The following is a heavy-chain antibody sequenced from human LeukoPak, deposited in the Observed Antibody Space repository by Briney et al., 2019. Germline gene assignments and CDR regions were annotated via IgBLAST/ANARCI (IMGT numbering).Heavy chain of an antibody. CDR1: GFTFSSYV. CDR3: AKDRAFYYDSSGYYPDAFDI. CDR2: ISGSGGST. J-gene: IGHJ3*02. V-gene: IGHV3-23*01. Sequence: GGSLRLSCAASGFTFSSYVMSWVRQAPGKGLEWVSAISGSGGSTYYADSVKGRFTISRDNSKNTLYLEMNSLRAEDTAVYYCAKDRAFYYDSSGYYPDAFDIWGQGTMVTVSS. D-gene: IGHD3-22*01.